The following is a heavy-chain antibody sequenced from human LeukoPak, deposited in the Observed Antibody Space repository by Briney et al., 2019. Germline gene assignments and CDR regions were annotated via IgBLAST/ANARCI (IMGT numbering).Heavy chain of an antibody. J-gene: IGHJ4*02. Sequence: ASVTVSCKTSGYTFTGYDNHWVRQAPGQGLEWMGWINPNSGGTGYAQKFQGRVTMFRDTSMSTVYMELRRLTSDDTAIYYCAKLYGDSASFYSHWGQGTLVTVSS. CDR3: AKLYGDSASFYSH. D-gene: IGHD1-26*01. V-gene: IGHV1-2*02. CDR2: INPNSGGT. CDR1: GYTFTGYD.